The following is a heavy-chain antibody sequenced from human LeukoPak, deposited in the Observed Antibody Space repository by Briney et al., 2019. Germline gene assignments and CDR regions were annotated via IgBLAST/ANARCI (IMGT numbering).Heavy chain of an antibody. V-gene: IGHV1-8*03. CDR2: MNPNSGNT. J-gene: IGHJ4*02. Sequence: GASVKVSCKASGYTFTSYDINWVRQATGQGLEWMGWMNPNSGNTGYAQKFQGRVTITRNTSISTAYMELSSLRSDDTAVYYCARQVHYYGSGSYLFDWGQGTLVTVSS. CDR1: GYTFTSYD. CDR3: ARQVHYYGSGSYLFD. D-gene: IGHD3-10*01.